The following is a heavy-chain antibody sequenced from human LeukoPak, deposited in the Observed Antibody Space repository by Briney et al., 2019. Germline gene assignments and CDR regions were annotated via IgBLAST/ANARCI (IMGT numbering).Heavy chain of an antibody. J-gene: IGHJ3*02. CDR3: ATPSKYNDAFDI. V-gene: IGHV3-21*01. Sequence: PGGSLRLSCAASGFTFSSYSMNWVRQAPGKGLEWVSSISSSSSYIYYADSVKGRFTISRDNSKNTLYLQMNSLRAEDTAVYYCATPSKYNDAFDIWGQGTMVTVSS. CDR1: GFTFSSYS. CDR2: ISSSSSYI. D-gene: IGHD1-1*01.